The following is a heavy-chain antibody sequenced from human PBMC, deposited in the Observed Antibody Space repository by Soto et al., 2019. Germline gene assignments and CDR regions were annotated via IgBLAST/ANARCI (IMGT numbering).Heavy chain of an antibody. CDR3: ARAGYSSSWGFDY. Sequence: SETLSLTCAVYGGSFSGYYWSWIRQPPGKGLEGIGEINHSGSTNYNPSLKSRVTISVDTSKNQFSLKLSSVTAADTAVYYCARAGYSSSWGFDYWGQGTLVTVSS. D-gene: IGHD6-13*01. V-gene: IGHV4-34*01. CDR2: INHSGST. CDR1: GGSFSGYY. J-gene: IGHJ4*02.